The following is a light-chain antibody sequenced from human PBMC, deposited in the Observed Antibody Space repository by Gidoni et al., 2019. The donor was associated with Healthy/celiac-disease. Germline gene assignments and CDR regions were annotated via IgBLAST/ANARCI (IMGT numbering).Light chain of an antibody. V-gene: IGKV3-11*01. Sequence: EIVLTQYPATLSLSPGERATLSCRTSQSVSSYLAWYQQKPGQAPRLLIYDASNRATGIPARFSGSGSETDFTLTISSLEPEDFTVYYCQQRSNWPLLFTFGPGTKVDIK. CDR1: QSVSSY. CDR2: DAS. CDR3: QQRSNWPLLFT. J-gene: IGKJ3*01.